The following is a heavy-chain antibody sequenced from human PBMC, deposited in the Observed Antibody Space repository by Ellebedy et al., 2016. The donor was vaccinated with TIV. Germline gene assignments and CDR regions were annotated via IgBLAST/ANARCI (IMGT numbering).Heavy chain of an antibody. Sequence: GGSLRLSCTASGFMFSIYSMNWVRQAPGKGLEWVAYINSDTRTINYADSVQGRFTISRDNAKNSLNRQMNGLRDEDTAVYFCARSGQFRFDNWGQGNLVTVSS. D-gene: IGHD4-11*01. CDR2: INSDTRTI. CDR1: GFMFSIYS. CDR3: ARSGQFRFDN. J-gene: IGHJ4*02. V-gene: IGHV3-48*02.